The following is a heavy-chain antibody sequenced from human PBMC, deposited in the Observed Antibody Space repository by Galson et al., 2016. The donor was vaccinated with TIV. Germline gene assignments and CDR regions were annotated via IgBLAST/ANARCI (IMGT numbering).Heavy chain of an antibody. CDR1: GLTFGDFA. V-gene: IGHV3-49*03. Sequence: SLRLSCATSGLTFGDFAMSWFRQAPGKGLEWVGSIRSKTYGGSADYAASVKGRFSISRDDSERIAYLQMNSLKTEDTAVYYCARVGSGWKTDYFFDYWGQGTLVTVSS. CDR2: IRSKTYGGSA. J-gene: IGHJ4*02. D-gene: IGHD6-25*01. CDR3: ARVGSGWKTDYFFDY.